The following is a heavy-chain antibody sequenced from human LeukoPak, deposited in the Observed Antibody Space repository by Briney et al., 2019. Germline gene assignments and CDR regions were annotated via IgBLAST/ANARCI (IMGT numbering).Heavy chain of an antibody. J-gene: IGHJ3*02. CDR2: IKQDGSDK. CDR3: AKDLTVTTRYAFDI. CDR1: GFPFSSYW. Sequence: GALRLSCAASGFPFSSYWMSWVRQAPGKGLEWVANIKQDGSDKYYVDSVKGRFTISRDNAKNSLYLQLNSLRAEDTAVYYCAKDLTVTTRYAFDIWGQGTMVTVSS. D-gene: IGHD4-17*01. V-gene: IGHV3-7*03.